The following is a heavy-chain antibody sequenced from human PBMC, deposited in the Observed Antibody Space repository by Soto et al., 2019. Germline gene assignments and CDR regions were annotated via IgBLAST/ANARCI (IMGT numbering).Heavy chain of an antibody. J-gene: IGHJ4*02. D-gene: IGHD3-10*01. V-gene: IGHV4-31*02. Sequence: LEEAGPGLGKPSQTLALTWTVFCGSISRGGYFWGRDRQAPRKGLEWIGYNYHSGSTYYNPSLKSRVTISVDTSKNQFSLKLSSVTAADTAVYYCARDRGGYYFDYWGQGTLVTVSS. CDR2: NYHSGST. CDR3: ARDRGGYYFDY. CDR1: CGSISRGGYF.